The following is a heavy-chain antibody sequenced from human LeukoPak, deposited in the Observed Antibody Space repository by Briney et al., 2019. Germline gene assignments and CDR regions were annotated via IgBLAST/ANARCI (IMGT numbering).Heavy chain of an antibody. J-gene: IGHJ3*02. Sequence: SETLSLTCTVSGGSISSGSYYWSWIRQPAGKGLEWIGCIYTSGSTNYNPSLKSRVTISVDTSKNQFSLKLSSVTAADTAVYYCARDYDFWHAFDIWGQGTMVTVSS. D-gene: IGHD3-3*01. CDR1: GGSISSGSYY. CDR2: IYTSGST. V-gene: IGHV4-61*02. CDR3: ARDYDFWHAFDI.